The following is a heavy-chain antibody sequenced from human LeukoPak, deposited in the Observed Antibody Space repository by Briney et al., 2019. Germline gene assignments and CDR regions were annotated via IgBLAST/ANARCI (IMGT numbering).Heavy chain of an antibody. J-gene: IGHJ3*02. CDR2: MNPNSGGT. V-gene: IGHV1-2*04. Sequence: ASVKVSCKASGYTFTSYDIDWVRQATGQGLEWMGWMNPNSGGTNYAQKFQGWVTMTRDTSISAAYMELSRLRSDDTAVYYCASGSVRADDAFDIWGQGTMVTVSS. D-gene: IGHD3-10*02. CDR1: GYTFTSYD. CDR3: ASGSVRADDAFDI.